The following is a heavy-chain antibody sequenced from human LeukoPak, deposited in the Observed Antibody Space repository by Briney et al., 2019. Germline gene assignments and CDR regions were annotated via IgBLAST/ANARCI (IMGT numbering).Heavy chain of an antibody. CDR1: GFTFRSYA. V-gene: IGHV3-23*01. Sequence: GGSLRLSCAASGFTFRSYAMSWVRQAPGKGLEWVSAISGSGGSAYYADSVKGRFTISRDNSKNTLYLQMNSLRAEDTAVYYCGREYASSGYCDSWGQGTLVTFSS. CDR3: GREYASSGYCDS. D-gene: IGHD3-22*01. J-gene: IGHJ4*02. CDR2: ISGSGGSA.